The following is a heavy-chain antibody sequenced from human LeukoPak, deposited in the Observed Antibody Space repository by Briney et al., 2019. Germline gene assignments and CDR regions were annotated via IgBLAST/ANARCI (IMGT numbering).Heavy chain of an antibody. CDR1: GGSITSSNSY. CDR2: IYYSGST. J-gene: IGHJ5*02. CDR3: ARSLGPDYDYVWGSYRYNPPWFDP. V-gene: IGHV4-39*07. D-gene: IGHD3-16*02. Sequence: PSETLSLTCTVSGGSITSSNSYWGWIRQPPGKGLEWIGSIYYSGSTYYNPSLKSRVTISVDRSKNQFSLKLSSVTAADTAVYYCARSLGPDYDYVWGSYRYNPPWFDPWGQGTLVTVSS.